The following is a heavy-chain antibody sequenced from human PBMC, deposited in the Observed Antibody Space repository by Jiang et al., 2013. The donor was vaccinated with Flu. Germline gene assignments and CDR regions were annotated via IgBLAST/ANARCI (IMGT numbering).Heavy chain of an antibody. Sequence: VQLLESGGGLVKPGGSLRLSCAASGFALIDAWMHWVRQAPGKGLEWVGRIKRRTDGGTTDYAAPVKGRFTISRDDSKNILSLQMNDLKTEDTALYYCITEQVPNWGHGTLVTVSS. CDR1: GFALIDAW. J-gene: IGHJ4*01. V-gene: IGHV3-15*01. CDR2: IKRRTDGGTT. CDR3: ITEQVPN.